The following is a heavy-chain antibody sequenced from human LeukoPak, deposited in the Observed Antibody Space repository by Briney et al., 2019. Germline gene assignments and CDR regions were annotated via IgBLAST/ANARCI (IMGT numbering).Heavy chain of an antibody. CDR1: GFIFSNYW. CDR3: AKGYCTGTSCYTGLDY. Sequence: GVSLRLSCAGSGFIFSNYWMHWVRQAPGKGLVWVSRIKTDGSTTYYADSVKGRFTISRDNSKNTLYLQMNSLSAEDTAQYFCAKGYCTGTSCYTGLDYWGQGTLVTV. D-gene: IGHD2-2*02. J-gene: IGHJ4*02. V-gene: IGHV3-74*01. CDR2: IKTDGSTT.